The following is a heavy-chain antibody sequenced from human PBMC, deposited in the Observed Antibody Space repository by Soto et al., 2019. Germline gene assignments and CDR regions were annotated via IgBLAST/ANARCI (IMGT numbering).Heavy chain of an antibody. J-gene: IGHJ3*02. CDR3: AKVLLDYDAFDI. D-gene: IGHD1-1*01. CDR1: GFTFSSYA. CDR2: ISGSGGST. V-gene: IGHV3-23*01. Sequence: EVQLLESGGGLVQPGGSLRLSCAASGFTFSSYAMSWVRQAPGKGLEWVSAISGSGGSTYYADSVKGRFTISRDNSKNTLYMQMNSLRAEDTAVYYCAKVLLDYDAFDIWGQGTMVTVSS.